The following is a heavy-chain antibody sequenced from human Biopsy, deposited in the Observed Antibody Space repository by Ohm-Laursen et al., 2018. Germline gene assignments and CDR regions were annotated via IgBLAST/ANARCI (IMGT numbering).Heavy chain of an antibody. CDR1: GGTFSNYG. Sequence: SVKVSCKTPGGTFSNYGVNWVRQAPGQGLEWLGGNIPILGTGNYAQKFQDRVTVAADTSTCTATMELRSLRSDDTAVYYCATKLTGYFHHWGQGTLVIVSS. V-gene: IGHV1-69*06. CDR2: NIPILGTG. CDR3: ATKLTGYFHH. J-gene: IGHJ1*01. D-gene: IGHD3-9*01.